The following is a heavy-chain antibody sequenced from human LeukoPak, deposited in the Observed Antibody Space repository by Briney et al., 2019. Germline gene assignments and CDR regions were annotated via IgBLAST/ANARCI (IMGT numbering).Heavy chain of an antibody. V-gene: IGHV3-30*02. CDR2: IRYDGSNK. CDR1: GFTFSSYG. CDR3: AKGYCSGGSCYSFAY. Sequence: PGGSLRLSCAASGFTFSSYGMHWVRQAPGKGLEWVAFIRYDGSNKYYADSVKGRFTISRDNSKNTLYLQMNSLRAEDTAVYYCAKGYCSGGSCYSFAYWGQGTLVTVSS. D-gene: IGHD2-15*01. J-gene: IGHJ4*02.